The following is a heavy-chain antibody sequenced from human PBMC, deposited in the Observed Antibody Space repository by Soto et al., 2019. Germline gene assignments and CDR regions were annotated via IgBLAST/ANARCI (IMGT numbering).Heavy chain of an antibody. V-gene: IGHV3-53*02. Sequence: EVQLVETGGGLIQHGGSLRLSCAASGFTVSSNYMSWVRQAPGKGLEWVSVIYSGGSTYYADSVKGRFTISRDNSKNTLYLQMNSLRAEDTPVYYCAGEGYYYYSSGHYYYGMDVWGEGTTVTVYS. CDR3: AGEGYYYYSSGHYYYGMDV. D-gene: IGHD3-22*01. J-gene: IGHJ6*02. CDR1: GFTVSSNY. CDR2: IYSGGST.